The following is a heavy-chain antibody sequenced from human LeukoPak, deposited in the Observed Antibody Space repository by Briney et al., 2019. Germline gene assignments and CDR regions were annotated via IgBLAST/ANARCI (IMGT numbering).Heavy chain of an antibody. CDR2: MNPNSGNT. CDR1: VYTFTSYD. CDR3: ASGRSYFDY. J-gene: IGHJ4*02. D-gene: IGHD1-14*01. Sequence: ASVKGSCKASVYTFTSYDINWVRQATGQGLEWMGWMNPNSGNTGYAQKLQCRVTMTRNTSISTTYMELSSLRSEDTAVYYCASGRSYFDYWGQGTLVTVSS. V-gene: IGHV1-8*01.